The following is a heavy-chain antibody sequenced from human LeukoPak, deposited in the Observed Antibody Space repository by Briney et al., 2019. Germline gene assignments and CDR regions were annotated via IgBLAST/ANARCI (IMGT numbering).Heavy chain of an antibody. Sequence: PGGSLRLSCAASGFTFSSYSMNWVSQAPGKGLEWVSSISSSSSYIYYADSVKGRFTISRDNAKNSLYLQMNSLRAEDTAVYYCATSGITGTGFDYWGQGTLVTVSS. CDR1: GFTFSSYS. J-gene: IGHJ4*02. CDR3: ATSGITGTGFDY. CDR2: ISSSSSYI. D-gene: IGHD1-20*01. V-gene: IGHV3-21*01.